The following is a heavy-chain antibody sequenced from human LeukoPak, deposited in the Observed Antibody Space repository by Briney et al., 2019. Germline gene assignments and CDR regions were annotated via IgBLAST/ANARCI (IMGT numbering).Heavy chain of an antibody. J-gene: IGHJ4*02. Sequence: GGSLRLSCAASRFTFSNYDMSWVRQAPGKGLEWVSSISTSGGSTYYADSVKGRFTISRDNSKKTLYLQMNSLRPEDTAVYYCAKDFSVYHYDSRVLDYWGQGTLGTVSS. CDR3: AKDFSVYHYDSRVLDY. CDR1: RFTFSNYD. D-gene: IGHD3-22*01. CDR2: ISTSGGST. V-gene: IGHV3-23*01.